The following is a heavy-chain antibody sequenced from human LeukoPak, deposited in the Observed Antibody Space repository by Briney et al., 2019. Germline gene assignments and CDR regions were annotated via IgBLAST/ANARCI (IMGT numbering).Heavy chain of an antibody. CDR2: ISSSSSYI. V-gene: IGHV3-21*01. CDR3: ARGGYSYD. CDR1: GFTFSSYS. Sequence: ESLKISCAASGFTFSSYSMNWVRQAPGKGLEWVSSISSSSSYIYYADSVKGRFTISRGNAKNSLYLQMNSLRAEDTAVYYCARGGYSYDWGQGTLVTVSS. D-gene: IGHD5-18*01. J-gene: IGHJ4*02.